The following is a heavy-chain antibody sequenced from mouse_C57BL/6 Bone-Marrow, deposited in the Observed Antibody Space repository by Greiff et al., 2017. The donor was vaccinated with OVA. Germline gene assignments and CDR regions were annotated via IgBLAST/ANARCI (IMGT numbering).Heavy chain of an antibody. Sequence: ESGPGLVKPSQSLSLTCSVTGYSITSGYYWNWIRQFPGNKLEWMGYISYDGSNNYNPSLKNRISITRDTSKNQFFLKLNSVTTEDTATYYCARQVPGAMDYWGQGTSVTVSS. V-gene: IGHV3-6*01. CDR2: ISYDGSN. J-gene: IGHJ4*01. CDR1: GYSITSGYY. CDR3: ARQVPGAMDY.